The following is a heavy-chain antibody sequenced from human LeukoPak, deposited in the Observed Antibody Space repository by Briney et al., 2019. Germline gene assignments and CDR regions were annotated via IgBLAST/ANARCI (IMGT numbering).Heavy chain of an antibody. CDR3: AREAAY. CDR2: IKGDGSEK. V-gene: IGHV3-7*03. J-gene: IGHJ4*02. Sequence: GGSLRLSCATSGFTFSYYWMTWVRQAPGKGLEWLANIKGDGSEKNYMASMKGRFTISRDNVNNSLYLQLNNLRVEDTAMYYCAREAAYWGQGTRVTVSS. CDR1: GFTFSYYW. D-gene: IGHD6-25*01.